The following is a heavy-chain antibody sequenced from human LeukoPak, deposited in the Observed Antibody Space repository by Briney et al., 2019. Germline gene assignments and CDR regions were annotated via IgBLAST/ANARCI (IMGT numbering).Heavy chain of an antibody. CDR1: GYTFTGYY. J-gene: IGHJ5*02. CDR3: AYGSGKTSNWFDP. CDR2: IIPIFGTA. V-gene: IGHV1-69*06. D-gene: IGHD3-10*01. Sequence: SVKVSCKASGYTFTGYYMHWVRQAPGQGLEWMGGIIPIFGTANYAQKFQGRVTITADKSTSTAYMELSSLRSEDTAVYYCAYGSGKTSNWFDPWGQGTLVTVSS.